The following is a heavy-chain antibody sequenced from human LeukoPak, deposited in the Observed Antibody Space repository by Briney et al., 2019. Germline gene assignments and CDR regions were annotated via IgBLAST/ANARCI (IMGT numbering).Heavy chain of an antibody. V-gene: IGHV3-20*04. D-gene: IGHD5-24*01. CDR1: GFTFDDYG. CDR2: INWNGGST. CDR3: ARDRWLKFLYYYMDV. Sequence: GGSLRLSCAASGFTFDDYGMSWVRQAPGKGLEWVSGINWNGGSTGYADSVKGRFTISRDNAKNSMYLQMNSLRAEDTAVYYCARDRWLKFLYYYMDVWGKGTTVTVSS. J-gene: IGHJ6*03.